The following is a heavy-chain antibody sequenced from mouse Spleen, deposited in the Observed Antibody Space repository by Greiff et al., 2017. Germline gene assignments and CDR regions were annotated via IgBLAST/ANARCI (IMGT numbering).Heavy chain of an antibody. CDR1: GYSITSDYA. Sequence: EVKLMESGPGLVKPSQSLSLTCTVTGYSITSDYAWNWIRQFPGNKLEWMGYISYSGSTSYNPSLKSRISITRDTSKNQFFLQLNSVTTEDTATYYCAYGTTPLAGYFDVWGAGTTVTVSS. D-gene: IGHD1-1*01. V-gene: IGHV3-2*02. CDR3: AYGTTPLAGYFDV. CDR2: ISYSGST. J-gene: IGHJ1*01.